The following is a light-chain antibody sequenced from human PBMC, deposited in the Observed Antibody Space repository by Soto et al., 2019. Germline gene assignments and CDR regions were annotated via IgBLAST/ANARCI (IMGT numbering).Light chain of an antibody. CDR3: ATSDDSLNGLI. V-gene: IGLV1-44*01. CDR1: SSNIKTNG. CDR2: SNN. J-gene: IGLJ2*01. Sequence: QSVLTQPPSASGTPGQRVTISCSGGSSNIKTNGVSWYQQVPGAAPKLLIYSNNQRPSGAPDRFSGSKSGTSASLAISGLQSEDEATYHCATSDDSLNGLIFGGGTKVTVL.